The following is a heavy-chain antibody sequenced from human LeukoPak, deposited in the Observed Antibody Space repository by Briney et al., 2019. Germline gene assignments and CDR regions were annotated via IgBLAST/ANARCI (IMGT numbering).Heavy chain of an antibody. CDR1: GASISSDTYF. CDR2: ISSTGRT. J-gene: IGHJ5*02. Sequence: PSQTLSLTCTVSGASISSDTYFWSWIRQPAGKGLEWIWRISSTGRTDYNPSLTSRVTISLDTSKNQFSMNLNSVTAADTAVYYCAKGAGPPWFDPWGQGTLVTVSS. D-gene: IGHD6-19*01. V-gene: IGHV4-61*02. CDR3: AKGAGPPWFDP.